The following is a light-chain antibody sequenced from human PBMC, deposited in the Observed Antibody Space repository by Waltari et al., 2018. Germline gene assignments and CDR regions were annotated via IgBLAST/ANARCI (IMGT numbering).Light chain of an antibody. CDR1: QGISIN. Sequence: DIQMTQSPSSLSASVGDRATITCRASQGISINLAWFQQKPGTAPKSLIYGASTLQTGVPSKISGNRFRTDVTHTNSSLQPEDSRIYYCQQYNSYPRTFGGGTTVEIK. V-gene: IGKV1-16*02. CDR2: GAS. J-gene: IGKJ4*02. CDR3: QQYNSYPRT.